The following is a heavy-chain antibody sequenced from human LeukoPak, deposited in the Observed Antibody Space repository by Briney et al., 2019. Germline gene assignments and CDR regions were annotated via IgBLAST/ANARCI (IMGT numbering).Heavy chain of an antibody. CDR2: ISAYNGNT. J-gene: IGHJ5*02. Sequence: ASVKVSCKASGYTVTSYGISWVRQAPGQGLEWMGWISAYNGNTNYAQKLQGRVTMTTDTSTSTAYMELRSLRSDDTAVYYCARDSSGWYGDWFDPWGQGTLVTVSS. CDR1: GYTVTSYG. CDR3: ARDSSGWYGDWFDP. V-gene: IGHV1-18*01. D-gene: IGHD6-19*01.